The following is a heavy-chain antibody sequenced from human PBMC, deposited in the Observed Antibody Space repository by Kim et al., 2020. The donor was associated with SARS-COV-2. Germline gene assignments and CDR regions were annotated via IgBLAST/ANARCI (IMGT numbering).Heavy chain of an antibody. V-gene: IGHV4-61*03. J-gene: IGHJ4*02. Sequence: IAKYNPSPKSRVTISVDTSKNLLSLELSSVTAADTAVYFCARAGDYAIKDWGQGTLVTVSS. CDR2: IA. CDR3: ARAGDYAIKD. D-gene: IGHD4-17*01.